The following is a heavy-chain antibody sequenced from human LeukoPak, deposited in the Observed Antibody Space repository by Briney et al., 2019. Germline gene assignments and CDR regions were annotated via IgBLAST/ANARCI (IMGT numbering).Heavy chain of an antibody. J-gene: IGHJ3*01. CDR1: GYTFTGYY. CDR3: ARVDSSGYYF. Sequence: GASVKVSCKASGYTFTGYYIHWVRQAPGQGLEWMGWINPNSGGTNYAQKFQGRVTMTRDTSISTAYMELSRLRSDDTAVYYCARVDSSGYYFWGQGTMVTVSS. D-gene: IGHD3-22*01. CDR2: INPNSGGT. V-gene: IGHV1-2*02.